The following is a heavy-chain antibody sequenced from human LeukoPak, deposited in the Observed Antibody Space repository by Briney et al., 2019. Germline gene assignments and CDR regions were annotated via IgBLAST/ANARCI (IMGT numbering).Heavy chain of an antibody. J-gene: IGHJ6*03. CDR3: AKDSAFYYIDV. CDR1: GFTFSSYG. Sequence: PGGTLRLSCAASGFTFSSYGMSWVRQAPGKGLEWVSGISGSGYSTYYADSVKGRFTISRDNSKNTLYLQMNSLKGDDTAVYYCAKDSAFYYIDVWGKGTTVIISS. CDR2: ISGSGYST. V-gene: IGHV3-23*01. D-gene: IGHD3-10*01.